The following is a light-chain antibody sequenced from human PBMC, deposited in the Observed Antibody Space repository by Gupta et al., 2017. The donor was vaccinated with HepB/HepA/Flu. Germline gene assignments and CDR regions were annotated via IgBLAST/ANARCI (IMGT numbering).Light chain of an antibody. CDR2: AAS. CDR3: QQSYTAPGS. V-gene: IGKV1-39*01. CDR1: RSIKSS. J-gene: IGKJ2*04. Sequence: DIQMTQSPSPLSASIGDTVTITCRASRSIKSSLNWDQQRPGKAPKLLIYAASSLQSGVPSKFSGDGSGTTVTRTISDLQPEDFATYYCQQSYTAPGSFGQGTRLEIK.